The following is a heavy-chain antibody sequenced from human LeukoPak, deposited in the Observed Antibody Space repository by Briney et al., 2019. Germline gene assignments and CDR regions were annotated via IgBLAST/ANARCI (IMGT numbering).Heavy chain of an antibody. J-gene: IGHJ3*02. D-gene: IGHD1-1*01. CDR3: ARDLKGHVERGAFDI. V-gene: IGHV3-11*04. CDR1: GFTFTDYC. CDR2: ISVSGYTI. Sequence: GGSLRLSCAASGFTFTDYCMSWIRQAPGKGLEWISYISVSGYTIYYADSVKGRFTISRDNAKNSLYLQLNSLRTDDTAVYYCARDLKGHVERGAFDIWGQGTVVTVSS.